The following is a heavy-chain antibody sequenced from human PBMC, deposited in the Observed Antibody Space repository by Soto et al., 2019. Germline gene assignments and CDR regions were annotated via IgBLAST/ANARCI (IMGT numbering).Heavy chain of an antibody. CDR1: GFTFSTFG. CDR3: AKYRTSVAAGDAFDI. D-gene: IGHD2-15*01. V-gene: IGHV3-33*03. CDR2: IWYNGSTK. Sequence: HPGGSLRLCCAASGFTFSTFGMHWVRQAPGKGLEWVAVIWYNGSTKYYPDSVKGRFAISRDNSENTPYLQVNSLRAEDTAVYYCAKYRTSVAAGDAFDIWGQGTMVTVSS. J-gene: IGHJ3*02.